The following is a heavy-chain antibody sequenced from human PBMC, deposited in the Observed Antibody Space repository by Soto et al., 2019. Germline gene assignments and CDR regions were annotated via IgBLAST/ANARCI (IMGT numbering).Heavy chain of an antibody. CDR3: AREGRGGSPFDY. CDR2: IYYSGST. CDR1: GGSISSGGYY. Sequence: SETLSLTCTVSGGSISSGGYYWSWIRQHPGKGLEWIGYIYYSGSTYYNPSLKSRVTISVDTSKNQFSLKLSSVTAADTAVYYCAREGRGGSPFDYWGQGTLVTSPQ. J-gene: IGHJ4*02. V-gene: IGHV4-31*03. D-gene: IGHD1-26*01.